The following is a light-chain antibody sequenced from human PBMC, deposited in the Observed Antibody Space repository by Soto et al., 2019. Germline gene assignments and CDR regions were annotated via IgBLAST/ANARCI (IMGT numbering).Light chain of an antibody. Sequence: QAVVTQPASVSGSPGQSITISCTGTSSDVGGYNYVSWYQHHPGKAPKLMIFDVSNRPSGVSNRFSGSKSGNMASLTISGLQAEDEADYYCSSYTASSTYVFGTGTKLTVL. V-gene: IGLV2-14*03. J-gene: IGLJ1*01. CDR2: DVS. CDR1: SSDVGGYNY. CDR3: SSYTASSTYV.